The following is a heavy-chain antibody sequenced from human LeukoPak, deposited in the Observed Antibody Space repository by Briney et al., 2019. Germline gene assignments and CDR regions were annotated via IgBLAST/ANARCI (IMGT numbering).Heavy chain of an antibody. D-gene: IGHD4-23*01. Sequence: ASVKVPCKASGYTFTGYYMHWVRQAPGQGLEWMGWINPNSGGTNYAQKFQDRVTMTRDTSISTAYMELSRLRSDDTAVYYCARDNDYGGNSFWFDPWGQGTLVTVSS. CDR1: GYTFTGYY. J-gene: IGHJ5*02. CDR2: INPNSGGT. V-gene: IGHV1-2*02. CDR3: ARDNDYGGNSFWFDP.